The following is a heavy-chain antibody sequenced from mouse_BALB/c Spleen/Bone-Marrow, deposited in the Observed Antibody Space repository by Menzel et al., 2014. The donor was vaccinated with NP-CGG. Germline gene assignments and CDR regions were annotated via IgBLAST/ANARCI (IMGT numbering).Heavy chain of an antibody. CDR2: IRSKSNNYAT. V-gene: IGHV10-1*02. Sequence: EVHLVESGGGLVQPKGSLKLSCAASGFTFNTYAMNWVRQAPGKGLEWVARIRSKSNNYATYYADSVKDRFTISRDDSQSMLYLQMNNLKTEDTAMYYCVRYYGSSYYYAMDYWGQGTSVTVSS. CDR3: VRYYGSSYYYAMDY. CDR1: GFTFNTYA. D-gene: IGHD1-1*01. J-gene: IGHJ4*01.